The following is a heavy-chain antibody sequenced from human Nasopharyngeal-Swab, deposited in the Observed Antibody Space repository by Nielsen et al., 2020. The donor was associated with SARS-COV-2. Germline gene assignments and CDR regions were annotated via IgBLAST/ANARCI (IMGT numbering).Heavy chain of an antibody. CDR2: IYTSGST. CDR1: GGYISSGGYS. V-gene: IGHV4-61*02. Sequence: SQTLSLTCAVSGGYISSGGYSWSWIRQPPGKGLEWIGRIYTSGSTNYNPSLKSRVTMSVDTSKNQFSLKLSSVTAADTAVYYCARDPSTIFGGGIGMDVWGQGTTVTVSS. CDR3: ARDPSTIFGGGIGMDV. D-gene: IGHD3-3*01. J-gene: IGHJ6*02.